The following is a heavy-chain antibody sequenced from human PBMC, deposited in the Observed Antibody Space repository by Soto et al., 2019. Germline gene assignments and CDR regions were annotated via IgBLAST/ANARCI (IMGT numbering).Heavy chain of an antibody. CDR2: IKKDESKK. V-gene: IGHV3-7*05. D-gene: IGHD6-13*01. CDR3: ARDVSPGSSSWYLDAFDL. Sequence: EERLVESGGGLVQPGGSLRLSCAASGFTFSSYWMTWVRQAPGKGLEWVANIKKDESKKSYLDSVRGRFTISRDNAKNSLYRQMDSLTAEDTALYYCARDVSPGSSSWYLDAFDLWGQGTMVTVSS. CDR1: GFTFSSYW. J-gene: IGHJ3*01.